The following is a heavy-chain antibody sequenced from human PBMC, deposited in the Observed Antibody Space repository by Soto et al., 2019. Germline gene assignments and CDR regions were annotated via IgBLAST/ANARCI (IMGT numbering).Heavy chain of an antibody. J-gene: IGHJ6*02. CDR2: ISAYNGNT. CDR3: ARDPWYYYDSSGYYNYYYYYGMDV. V-gene: IGHV1-18*01. CDR1: GYTFTSYG. Sequence: ASVKVSCKASGYTFTSYGISWVRQAPGQGLEWMGWISAYNGNTNYAQKLQGRVTMTTDTSTSTAYMELRSLRPDDTAVYYCARDPWYYYDSSGYYNYYYYYGMDVWGQGTTVTVSS. D-gene: IGHD3-22*01.